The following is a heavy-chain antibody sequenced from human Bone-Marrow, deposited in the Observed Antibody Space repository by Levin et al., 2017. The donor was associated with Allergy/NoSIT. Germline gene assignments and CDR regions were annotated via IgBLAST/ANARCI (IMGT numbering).Heavy chain of an antibody. V-gene: IGHV3-66*01. CDR2: IHSGDIT. J-gene: IGHJ6*02. CDR1: GFTVSGAD. D-gene: IGHD3-3*01. Sequence: GESLKISCAASGFTVSGADMSWLRQAPGKGLEWVSVIHSGDITYYADSVKGRFTISRDNAKNTLSLQMNSLRAEDTAVYYCASRRVRFLVTPPSGFACGYDGWGQGTTVTVSS. CDR3: ASRRVRFLVTPPSGFACGYDG.